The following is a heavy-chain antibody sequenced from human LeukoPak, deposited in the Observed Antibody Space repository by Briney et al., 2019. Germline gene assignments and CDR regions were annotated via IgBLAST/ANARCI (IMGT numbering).Heavy chain of an antibody. D-gene: IGHD6-19*01. V-gene: IGHV3-23*01. CDR3: AKEGYSSGWSPYYYYGMDV. CDR1: GFTFSSYA. J-gene: IGHJ6*02. Sequence: GGSLRLSCAASGFTFSSYAMSWVRQAPGKGLEWVSAISGSGGSTYYADSVKGRFTISRDNSKNTLYLQMNSLRAEDTAVYYCAKEGYSSGWSPYYYYGMDVWGQGTTVTVSS. CDR2: ISGSGGST.